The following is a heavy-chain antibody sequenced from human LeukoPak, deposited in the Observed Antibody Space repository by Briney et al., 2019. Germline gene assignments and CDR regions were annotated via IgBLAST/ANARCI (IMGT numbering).Heavy chain of an antibody. CDR1: GFTFSSYA. J-gene: IGHJ1*01. CDR2: ISYDGSNK. CDR3: ARGNYYYDSSGYYYGEYFQH. D-gene: IGHD3-22*01. Sequence: GRSLRLSCAASGFTFSSYAMHWVRQAPGKGLEWVAVISYDGSNKYYADSMKGRFTISRDNSKNTLYLQMNSLRAEDTAVYYCARGNYYYDSSGYYYGEYFQHWGQGTLVTVSS. V-gene: IGHV3-30-3*01.